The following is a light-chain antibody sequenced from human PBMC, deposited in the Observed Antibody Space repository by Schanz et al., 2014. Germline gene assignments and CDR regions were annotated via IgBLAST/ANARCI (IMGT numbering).Light chain of an antibody. CDR3: QQYDTSPRT. CDR2: GAS. CDR1: QSISSY. J-gene: IGKJ1*01. Sequence: EIVMTQSPATLSVSPGERATLSCRASQSISSYLAWYQQKPGQAPRLLIYGASSRATGIPDRFSGSGSGTDFTLTISRLEPEDFAVYYCQQYDTSPRTFGQGTKVEIK. V-gene: IGKV3-20*01.